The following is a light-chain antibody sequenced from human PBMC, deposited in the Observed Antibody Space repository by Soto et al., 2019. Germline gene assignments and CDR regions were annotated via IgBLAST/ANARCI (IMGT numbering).Light chain of an antibody. CDR2: SNN. Sequence: SLMTPPPSASGTPGQSVTISCSGSSSNIGSNTVNWYQQLPGTAPKLLIYSNNQRPSGVPDRFSGSKSGTSASLAISGLQSEDEADYYCAAWDDSLNGYVFGTGTKVTVL. J-gene: IGLJ1*01. CDR3: AAWDDSLNGYV. V-gene: IGLV1-44*01. CDR1: SSNIGSNT.